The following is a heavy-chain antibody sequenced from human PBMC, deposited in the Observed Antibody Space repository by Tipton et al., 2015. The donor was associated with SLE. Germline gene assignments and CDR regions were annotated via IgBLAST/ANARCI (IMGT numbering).Heavy chain of an antibody. CDR1: GGSISSSSSY. V-gene: IGHV4-39*02. CDR2: IYYSWST. J-gene: IGHJ4*02. Sequence: TLSLTCTVSGGSISSSSSYWGWIRLPPGKGLEWIGSIYYSWSTYYNPSLKSRVTISVDTSKNQFSLKLSSVPAADTAVYYCARDAMVRGVDYWGQGTLVTVSS. D-gene: IGHD3-10*01. CDR3: ARDAMVRGVDY.